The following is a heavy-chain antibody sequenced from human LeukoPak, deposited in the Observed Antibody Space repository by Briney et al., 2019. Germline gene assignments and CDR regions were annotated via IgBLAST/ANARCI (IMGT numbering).Heavy chain of an antibody. V-gene: IGHV3-20*04. J-gene: IGHJ4*02. D-gene: IGHD2-15*01. Sequence: PGGSLRLSCAASGFTFDDSGMSWVRQAPGKGLEWVSGINWNGGSTGYADSVKGRFTISRDNAKNSLYLQMNSLRVEDTALYYCARNVTDCSSGSCYKMIDYWGQGTLVTVSS. CDR3: ARNVTDCSSGSCYKMIDY. CDR2: INWNGGST. CDR1: GFTFDDSG.